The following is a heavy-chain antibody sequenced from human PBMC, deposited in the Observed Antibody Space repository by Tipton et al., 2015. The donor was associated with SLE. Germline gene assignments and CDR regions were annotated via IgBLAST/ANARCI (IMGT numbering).Heavy chain of an antibody. D-gene: IGHD3/OR15-3a*01. CDR2: IFNTGTT. Sequence: TLSLTCTVSGDSVSSTNYYWAWIRQPPGKGLEWVGTIFNTGTTYYNSSLKSRVAISADTSKNQFSLTLMFVTGADTAAYFCSRARSDDTFWTDYFYFFYYMDVWGKGTTVTVSS. V-gene: IGHV4-39*07. CDR3: SRARSDDTFWTDYFYFFYYMDV. J-gene: IGHJ6*03. CDR1: GDSVSSTNYY.